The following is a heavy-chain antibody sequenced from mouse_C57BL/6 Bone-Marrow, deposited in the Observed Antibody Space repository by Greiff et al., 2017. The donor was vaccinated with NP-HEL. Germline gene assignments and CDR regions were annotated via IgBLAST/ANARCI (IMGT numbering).Heavy chain of an antibody. CDR3: AREGLRRFAY. J-gene: IGHJ3*01. D-gene: IGHD2-12*01. CDR2: ISYDGSN. Sequence: EVKLQESGPGLVKPSQSLSLTCSVTGYSITSGYYWNWIRQFPGNKLEWMGYISYDGSNNYNPSLKNRISITRDTSKNQFFLKLNSVTTEDTATYYCAREGLRRFAYWGQGTLVTVSA. V-gene: IGHV3-6*01. CDR1: GYSITSGYY.